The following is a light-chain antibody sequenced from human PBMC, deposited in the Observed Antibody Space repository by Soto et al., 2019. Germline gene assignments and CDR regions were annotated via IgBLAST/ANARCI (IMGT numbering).Light chain of an antibody. Sequence: QSVLTQPASMSGSPGQSITISCTGVSSDVGSYNLVSWYQQHPGKAPKLIIFEDNKRPSGASDRFSGSKSGNTASLTISGLQSGDEADYYCCLYAASLYVFAAGTKLTVL. V-gene: IGLV2-23*01. CDR3: CLYAASLYV. J-gene: IGLJ1*01. CDR1: SSDVGSYNL. CDR2: EDN.